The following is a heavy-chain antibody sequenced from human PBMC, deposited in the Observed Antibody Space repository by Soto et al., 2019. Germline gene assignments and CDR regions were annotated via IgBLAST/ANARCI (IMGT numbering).Heavy chain of an antibody. V-gene: IGHV3-30*03. CDR3: ARDKGGVTSNPVFDY. J-gene: IGHJ4*02. D-gene: IGHD5-18*01. Sequence: PGGSLRLSCAASGFTFSSYGMHWVRQAPGKGLEWVAVISYDGSNKYYADSVKGRFTISRDNSKNTLYLQMNSLRAEDTALYYCARDKGGVTSNPVFDYWGQGTLVTVSS. CDR1: GFTFSSYG. CDR2: ISYDGSNK.